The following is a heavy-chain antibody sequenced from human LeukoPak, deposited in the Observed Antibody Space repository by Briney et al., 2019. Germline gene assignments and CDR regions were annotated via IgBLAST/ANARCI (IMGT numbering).Heavy chain of an antibody. J-gene: IGHJ4*02. CDR1: GFTFSSYA. V-gene: IGHV3-30*04. Sequence: PGGSLRLSCAASGFTFSSYAIHWVRQAPGKGLEWVAVILYDGSNKYYADSVKGRFTISRDNSKNTLYLQMNSLRAEDTAVYYCARGDTVTTYYFGYWGQGTLVTVSS. CDR3: ARGDTVTTYYFGY. CDR2: ILYDGSNK. D-gene: IGHD4-17*01.